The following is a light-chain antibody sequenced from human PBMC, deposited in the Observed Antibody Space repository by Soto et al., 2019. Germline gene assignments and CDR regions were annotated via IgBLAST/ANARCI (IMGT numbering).Light chain of an antibody. Sequence: AIQMTQSPSSLSASVGDRVTITCRACQGISNDLGWYQQKPGKAPKLLIYAASSLQSGVPPRFSGSGSGTDFTLTISSLQPEDFATYYCLQDYNYPWTFGQGTKVEIK. CDR2: AAS. CDR3: LQDYNYPWT. J-gene: IGKJ1*01. CDR1: QGISND. V-gene: IGKV1-6*01.